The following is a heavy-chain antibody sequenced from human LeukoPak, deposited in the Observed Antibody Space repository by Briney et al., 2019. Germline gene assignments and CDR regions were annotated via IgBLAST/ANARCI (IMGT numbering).Heavy chain of an antibody. J-gene: IGHJ4*02. V-gene: IGHV3-30*02. Sequence: GGSLRLSCAASGFIFSTYGMHWVRQAPGKGLEWVAFIRSDGSHKYYADSVKGRFTISRDNSKNTLYLQMNSLRAEDTAVYFCAKDLRAYGGKTYFDYWGQGTLVTVSS. CDR1: GFIFSTYG. D-gene: IGHD4-23*01. CDR3: AKDLRAYGGKTYFDY. CDR2: IRSDGSHK.